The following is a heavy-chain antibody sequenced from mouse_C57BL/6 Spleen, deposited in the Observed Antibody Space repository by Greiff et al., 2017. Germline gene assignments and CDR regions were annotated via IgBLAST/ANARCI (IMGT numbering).Heavy chain of an antibody. J-gene: IGHJ2*01. D-gene: IGHD2-2*01. V-gene: IGHV1-50*01. CDR1: GYTFTSYW. CDR3: ARKGGYQPFDY. Sequence: QVQLQQPGAELVKPGASVKLSCKASGYTFTSYWMQWVKQRPGQGLEWIGEIDPSDSYTNYNQKFKGKATLTVDTSSSTADMQLSSLTSEDSAVXYCARKGGYQPFDYWGQGTTLTVSS. CDR2: IDPSDSYT.